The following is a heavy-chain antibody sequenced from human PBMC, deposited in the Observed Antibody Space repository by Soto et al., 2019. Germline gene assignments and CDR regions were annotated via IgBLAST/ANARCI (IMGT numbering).Heavy chain of an antibody. V-gene: IGHV2-5*02. J-gene: IGHJ4*02. D-gene: IGHD3-22*01. Sequence: QITLKESGPPLVKPTQTLTLTCTFSGFSLSTSGVGVGWIRQPPGKALEWLALIYWDDDKRYSPSLKSRLTITKDTSKNQVVLTTTNMDPVDTATYYCAHAISGYPFPTWGQGTLVTVSS. CDR3: AHAISGYPFPT. CDR1: GFSLSTSGVG. CDR2: IYWDDDK.